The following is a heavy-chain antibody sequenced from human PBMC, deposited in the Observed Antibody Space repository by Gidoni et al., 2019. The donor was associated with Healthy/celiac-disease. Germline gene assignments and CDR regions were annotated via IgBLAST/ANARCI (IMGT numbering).Heavy chain of an antibody. D-gene: IGHD6-19*01. J-gene: IGHJ5*02. CDR3: ASQNPYSSGWFDP. CDR1: GGPISSYY. Sequence: QVQLQDSGPGLVKPSETLSLTCTCPGGPISSYYCSWTRQPPGKGLEWIGYIYYSGSTNYNPSLKSRVTISVDTSKNQFSLKLSSVTAADTAVYYCASQNPYSSGWFDPWGQGTLVTVSS. V-gene: IGHV4-59*01. CDR2: IYYSGST.